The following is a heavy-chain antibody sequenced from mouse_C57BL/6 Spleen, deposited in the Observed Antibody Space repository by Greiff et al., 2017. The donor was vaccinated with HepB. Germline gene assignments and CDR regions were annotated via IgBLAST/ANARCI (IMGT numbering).Heavy chain of an antibody. V-gene: IGHV3-6*01. CDR2: ISYDGSN. Sequence: EESGPGLVKPSQSLSLTCSVTGYSITSGYYWNWIRQFPGNKLEWMGYISYDGSNNYNPSLKNRISIIRDTSKNQFFLKLNSVTTEDTATYYCARGSSYDYWGQGTTLTVSS. CDR1: GYSITSGYY. J-gene: IGHJ2*01. D-gene: IGHD1-1*01. CDR3: ARGSSYDY.